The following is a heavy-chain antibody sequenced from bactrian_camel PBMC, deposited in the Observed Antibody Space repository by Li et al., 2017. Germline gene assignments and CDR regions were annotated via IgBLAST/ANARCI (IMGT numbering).Heavy chain of an antibody. CDR2: ISSDGST. D-gene: IGHD7*01. J-gene: IGHJ4*01. V-gene: IGHV3S53*01. CDR1: GYTVSSTR. Sequence: VQLVESGGGSVQAGGSLRLSCAASGYTVSSTRMGWFRQAPGNECELVSTISSDGSTYYRDSVKGRFTISQDNAKNTVYLQMNSLKPEDTAVYYCAADGWNEYCTGGYEGQGTQVTVS.